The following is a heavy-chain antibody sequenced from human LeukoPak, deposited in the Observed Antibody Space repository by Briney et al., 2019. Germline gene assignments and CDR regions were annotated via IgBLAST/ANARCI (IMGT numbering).Heavy chain of an antibody. CDR3: ARDRGYSGYDAVDY. Sequence: GRSLRLSCAASGFTFSSHAMHWVRQAPGKGLEWVALISYDGTNKYYADSVKGRFTISRDNSKNTLYLQMNSLRAEDTAVYYCARDRGYSGYDAVDYWGQGTLVTVSS. J-gene: IGHJ4*02. V-gene: IGHV3-30*04. CDR1: GFTFSSHA. CDR2: ISYDGTNK. D-gene: IGHD5-12*01.